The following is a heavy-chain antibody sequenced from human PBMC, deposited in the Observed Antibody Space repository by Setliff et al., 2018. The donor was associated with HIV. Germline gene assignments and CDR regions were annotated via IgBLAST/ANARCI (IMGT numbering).Heavy chain of an antibody. CDR1: GGSLSDHY. V-gene: IGHV4-34*01. CDR2: INHSGST. CDR3: ARDPSSSGWSEGLYYFDS. Sequence: SETLSLTCAVYGGSLSDHYWSWIRQPPGKGLEWIGEINHSGSTNYNPSLRSRVSISVDTSKNQFSLRLSSVTAADTAVYYWARDPSSSGWSEGLYYFDSWGRGTLVTVSS. J-gene: IGHJ4*02. D-gene: IGHD6-19*01.